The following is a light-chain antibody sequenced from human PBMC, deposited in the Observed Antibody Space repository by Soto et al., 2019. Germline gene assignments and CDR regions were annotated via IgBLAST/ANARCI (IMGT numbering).Light chain of an antibody. Sequence: NFMLTQPHSVSESPGKTVTISCTRSSGSIASNYVQWYQQRPGSSPTTVIYEDNQRPSGVPDRFSGSIDSSSNSASLTISXXXXXXXXXXXCQSYDSSNLVFGGGTKLTVL. CDR2: EDN. V-gene: IGLV6-57*01. CDR3: QSYDSSNLV. J-gene: IGLJ3*02. CDR1: SGSIASNY.